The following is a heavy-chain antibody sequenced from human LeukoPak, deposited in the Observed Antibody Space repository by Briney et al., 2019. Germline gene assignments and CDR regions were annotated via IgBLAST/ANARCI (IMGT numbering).Heavy chain of an antibody. Sequence: GGSLRLSCAASGFTFRSYSMNWVRQAPGKGLEWVSGISWNSGSIGYADSVKGRFTISRDNAKNSLYLQMNSLRAEDTALYYCAKDYGYSSSWYYFDYWGQGTLVTVSS. J-gene: IGHJ4*02. CDR2: ISWNSGSI. D-gene: IGHD6-13*01. CDR1: GFTFRSYS. CDR3: AKDYGYSSSWYYFDY. V-gene: IGHV3-9*01.